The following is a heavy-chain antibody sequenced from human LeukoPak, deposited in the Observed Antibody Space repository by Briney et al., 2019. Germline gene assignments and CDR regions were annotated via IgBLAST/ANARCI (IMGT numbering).Heavy chain of an antibody. J-gene: IGHJ6*04. D-gene: IGHD3-10*02. V-gene: IGHV3-48*03. CDR3: AELGITMIGGV. Sequence: GSLRLSCAASGFNFDDYGMSWVRQAPGKGLEWVSYISSSGSTIYYADSVKGRFTISRDNAKNSLYLQMNSLRAEDTAVYYCAELGITMIGGVWGKGTTVTISS. CDR1: GFNFDDYG. CDR2: ISSSGSTI.